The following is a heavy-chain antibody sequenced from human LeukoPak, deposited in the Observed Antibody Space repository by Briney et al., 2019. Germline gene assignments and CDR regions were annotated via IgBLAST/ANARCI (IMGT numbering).Heavy chain of an antibody. CDR3: AKDRGHSGSYSY. Sequence: GGSLRLSCAASGFSFSSYTMDWVRQAPGKGLEWVSSLSGSSSYIYYADSVKGRFTISRDNAKNSLFLQMNSLRAEDTAVYYCAKDRGHSGSYSYWGQGTLVTVSS. CDR2: LSGSSSYI. V-gene: IGHV3-21*04. J-gene: IGHJ4*02. CDR1: GFSFSSYT. D-gene: IGHD1-26*01.